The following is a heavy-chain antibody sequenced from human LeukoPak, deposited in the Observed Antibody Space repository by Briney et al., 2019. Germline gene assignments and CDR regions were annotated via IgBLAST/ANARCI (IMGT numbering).Heavy chain of an antibody. J-gene: IGHJ4*02. CDR3: AKGYEYYYDSSGYYYGYYFDY. CDR2: TYYRSKWYN. Sequence: SQTLSLTCAISGDSVSSNSAAWNWIRQSPSRGLEWLGRTYYRSKWYNDYAVSVKSRITINPDTSKNQFSLQLNSVTPEDTAMYYCAKGYEYYYDSSGYYYGYYFDYWGQGTLVTVSS. V-gene: IGHV6-1*01. D-gene: IGHD3-22*01. CDR1: GDSVSSNSAA.